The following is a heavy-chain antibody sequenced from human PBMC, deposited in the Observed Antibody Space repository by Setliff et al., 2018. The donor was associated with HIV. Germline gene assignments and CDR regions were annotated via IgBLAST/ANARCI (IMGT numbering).Heavy chain of an antibody. D-gene: IGHD6-19*01. J-gene: IGHJ6*03. Sequence: SETLSLTCSVSGGSIGIDNYYWTWIRQSASKGLEWIGHIYFTGDNNSGDTKYNPSFESRVSISVDRYYWTRFSLTLTSMTASDTAIYYCVRHRSAVAGTRIGYCYYMDVWGKGTTVTVSS. CDR1: GGSIGIDNYY. V-gene: IGHV4-61*10. CDR3: VRHRSAVAGTRIGYCYYMDV. CDR2: IYFTGDNNSGDT.